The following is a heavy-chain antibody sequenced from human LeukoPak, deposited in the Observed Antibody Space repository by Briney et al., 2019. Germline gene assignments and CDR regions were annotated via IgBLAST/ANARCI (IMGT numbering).Heavy chain of an antibody. V-gene: IGHV4-59*01. CDR1: GGSMTNLY. CDR3: AKGGSTNFYYGDV. D-gene: IGHD2/OR15-2a*01. J-gene: IGHJ6*02. Sequence: SETLSLTCSVSGGSMTNLYWTWIRHPPGKGLEWIGDIYDSGSTRYNTSLESRVTISVDTSKNQFSLKLSSVTAADTAVYYCAKGGSTNFYYGDVWGQGTTVTVSS. CDR2: IYDSGST.